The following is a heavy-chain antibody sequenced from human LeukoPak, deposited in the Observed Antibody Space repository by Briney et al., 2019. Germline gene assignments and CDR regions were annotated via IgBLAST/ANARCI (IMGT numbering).Heavy chain of an antibody. CDR1: GFTFSSYA. D-gene: IGHD2-15*01. Sequence: GGSLRLSCAASGFTFSSYAMNWVRQAPGKGPEWVSAITGSGAGTYYADSVKGRFTISRDNSKNTLYLQMNSLGAEDTAVYFCAKLDCSGGSCHNLNFWGQGTLVTVSS. CDR3: AKLDCSGGSCHNLNF. J-gene: IGHJ4*02. V-gene: IGHV3-23*01. CDR2: ITGSGAGT.